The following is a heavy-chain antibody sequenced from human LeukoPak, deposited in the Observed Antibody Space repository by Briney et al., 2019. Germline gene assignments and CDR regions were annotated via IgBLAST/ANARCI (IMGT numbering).Heavy chain of an antibody. CDR1: GFTFNDYG. Sequence: GGSLRLSCVASGFTFNDYGMSWVRQVPGKGLEWVSGINWSGDVRGYADSVKGRFTISRDSAKNSLYLQMNSLGAEDTALYYCAKVGSKTTSDSYFYMDVWGKGTTVTVSS. CDR3: AKVGSKTTSDSYFYMDV. J-gene: IGHJ6*03. CDR2: INWSGDVR. D-gene: IGHD1-26*01. V-gene: IGHV3-20*04.